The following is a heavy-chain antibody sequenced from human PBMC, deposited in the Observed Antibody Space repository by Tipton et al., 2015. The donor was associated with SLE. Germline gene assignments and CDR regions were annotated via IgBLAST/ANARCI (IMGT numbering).Heavy chain of an antibody. CDR2: IYSGGST. J-gene: IGHJ6*03. CDR3: AIDLVYFYMDV. V-gene: IGHV3-23*03. D-gene: IGHD2-8*02. Sequence: SLRLSCAASGFTFSAHAMSWVRQAPGKGLEWVSVIYSGGSTYYGDSVKGRFTTSRDTSKNRLYLHMNSLKPEDTAIYFCAIDLVYFYMDVWGKGTTVTVSS. CDR1: GFTFSAHA.